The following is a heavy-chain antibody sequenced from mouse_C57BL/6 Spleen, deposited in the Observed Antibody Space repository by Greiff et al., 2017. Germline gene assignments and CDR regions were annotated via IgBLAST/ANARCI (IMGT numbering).Heavy chain of an antibody. V-gene: IGHV3-8*01. CDR3: ARSSTGRYFDV. J-gene: IGHJ1*03. CDR1: GSSITSGY. Sequence: EVKLQESGPGLAKPSQTLSLTCSVTGSSITSGYWNWIRTFPENKLEYMGYISYSGSTYYNPSLKSRISITRDPAKNQYYLQLNSVTTEDPATYDCARSSTGRYFDVWGTGTTVTVSS. CDR2: ISYSGST.